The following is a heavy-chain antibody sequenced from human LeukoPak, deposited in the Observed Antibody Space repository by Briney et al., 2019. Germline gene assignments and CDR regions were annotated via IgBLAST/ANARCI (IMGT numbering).Heavy chain of an antibody. CDR2: ISYDGSNK. CDR3: ANRIAAAGLYFDY. V-gene: IGHV3-30*18. J-gene: IGHJ4*02. D-gene: IGHD6-13*01. Sequence: PGGSPRLSCAASGFTFSSYGMHWVRQAPGKGLEWVAVISYDGSNKYYADSVKGRFTISRDNSKNTLYLQMNSLRAEDTAVYYCANRIAAAGLYFDYWGQGTLVTVSS. CDR1: GFTFSSYG.